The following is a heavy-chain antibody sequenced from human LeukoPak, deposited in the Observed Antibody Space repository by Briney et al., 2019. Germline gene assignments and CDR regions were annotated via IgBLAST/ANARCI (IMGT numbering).Heavy chain of an antibody. V-gene: IGHV3-49*04. Sequence: PGGSLRLSCTASGFTFGDYAMSWVRQAPGKGLEWVGFIRSKAYGGTTEYAASVKGRFTISRDDSKSIAYLQMNSLKTEDTAVYYCTRYKDDFWSGYLYWGQGTLVTVSS. CDR3: TRYKDDFWSGYLY. CDR2: IRSKAYGGTT. J-gene: IGHJ4*02. CDR1: GFTFGDYA. D-gene: IGHD3-3*01.